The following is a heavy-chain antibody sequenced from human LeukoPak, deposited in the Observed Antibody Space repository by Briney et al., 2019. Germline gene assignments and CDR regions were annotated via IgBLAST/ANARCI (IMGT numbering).Heavy chain of an antibody. CDR1: GFIFSSFG. D-gene: IGHD3-3*01. V-gene: IGHV3-30*02. CDR3: AKDVEPFGVVISWFDP. Sequence: GRSLRLSCAASGFIFSSFGMHWVRQAPGKGLEWVAFIRNDGSNKYYTDSVKGRFTISRDNSKNTVYLQMSSLRAEDTAVYYCAKDVEPFGVVISWFDPWGQGTLVTVSS. CDR2: IRNDGSNK. J-gene: IGHJ5*02.